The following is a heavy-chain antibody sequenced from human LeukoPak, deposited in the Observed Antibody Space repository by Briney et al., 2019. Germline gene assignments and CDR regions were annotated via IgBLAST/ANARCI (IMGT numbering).Heavy chain of an antibody. Sequence: GRSLRLSCAASGFTFSSYAMHWVRQVPGKXLEWVAVISYDGSNKYYADSVKGRFTISRDNSKNTLYLQMNSLRAEDTAVYYCARPYYYDSMYYFDYWGQGTLVTVSS. CDR2: ISYDGSNK. D-gene: IGHD3-22*01. CDR3: ARPYYYDSMYYFDY. CDR1: GFTFSSYA. J-gene: IGHJ4*02. V-gene: IGHV3-30-3*01.